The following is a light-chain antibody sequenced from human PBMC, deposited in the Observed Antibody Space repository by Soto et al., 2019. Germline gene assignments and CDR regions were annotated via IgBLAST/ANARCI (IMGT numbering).Light chain of an antibody. J-gene: IGLJ3*02. CDR3: QVRDSSNDYLV. CDR2: DDT. V-gene: IGLV3-21*02. Sequence: SYELTQPPSVSVAPGQTARITCEGHNIGSKSVHWYQLRPGQAPVVVVYDDTDRPSGIPERFSGSNSGNTATLTITRVEAGDGAGYYCQVRDSSNDYLVSGGGTQLTVL. CDR1: NIGSKS.